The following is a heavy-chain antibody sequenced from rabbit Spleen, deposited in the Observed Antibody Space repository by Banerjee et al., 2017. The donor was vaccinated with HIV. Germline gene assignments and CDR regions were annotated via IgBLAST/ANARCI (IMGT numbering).Heavy chain of an antibody. D-gene: IGHD1-1*01. J-gene: IGHJ6*01. V-gene: IGHV1S40*01. CDR1: GFSFSSSYW. CDR3: ARDTSSSFSSYGMDL. Sequence: QSLEESGGDLVKPGGSLTLTCTASGFSFSSSYWICWVRQAPGKGLEWIGCIYTGSSGTTYYATWAKGRFTCSKASSTTVTLQMTRLTAADTATYFCARDTSSSFSSYGMDLWGPGTLVTVS. CDR2: IYTGSSGTT.